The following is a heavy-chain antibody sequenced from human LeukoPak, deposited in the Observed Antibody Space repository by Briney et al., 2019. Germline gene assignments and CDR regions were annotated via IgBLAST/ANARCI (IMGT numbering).Heavy chain of an antibody. CDR2: INPNSGGT. CDR3: ARERAAKRYFDY. CDR1: GCTFTGYY. D-gene: IGHD2-15*01. J-gene: IGHJ4*02. Sequence: ASVKVSCKASGCTFTGYYMHWVRQAPGQGLEWMGWINPNSGGTNYAQKFQGWVTMTRDTSISTAYMELSRLRSDDTAVYYCARERAAKRYFDYWGQGTLVTVSS. V-gene: IGHV1-2*04.